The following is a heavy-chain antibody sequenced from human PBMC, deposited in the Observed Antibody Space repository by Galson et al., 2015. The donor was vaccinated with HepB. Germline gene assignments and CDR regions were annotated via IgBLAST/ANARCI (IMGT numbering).Heavy chain of an antibody. CDR2: INPDGSEK. D-gene: IGHD3-10*01. J-gene: IGHJ6*02. CDR1: EFTFSSYW. CDR3: ARRISLVRGIITKPDYYYGMDV. V-gene: IGHV3-7*03. Sequence: SLRLSCAASEFTFSSYWMNWVRQAPGKGLEWVANINPDGSEKYNVASLKGRFTISRDNAKNSLYLQMDSLRAEDTAVYYCARRISLVRGIITKPDYYYGMDVWGQGTTVTVAS.